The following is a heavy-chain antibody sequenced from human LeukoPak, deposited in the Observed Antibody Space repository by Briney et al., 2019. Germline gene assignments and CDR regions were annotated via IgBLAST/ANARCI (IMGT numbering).Heavy chain of an antibody. D-gene: IGHD6-19*01. CDR1: GGTFSSYA. CDR2: IIPIFGTA. CDR3: ARDRRPGYSSGWWFDP. J-gene: IGHJ5*02. V-gene: IGHV1-69*05. Sequence: SVKVSCKASGGTFSSYAISWVRQAPGQGLEWMGRIIPIFGTANYAQKFQGRGTITTDESTSKAYMEMSSLRSEDTAVSYCARDRRPGYSSGWWFDPWGQGTLVTVSS.